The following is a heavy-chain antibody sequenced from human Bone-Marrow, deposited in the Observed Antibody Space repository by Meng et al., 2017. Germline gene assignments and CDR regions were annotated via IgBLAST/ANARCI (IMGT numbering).Heavy chain of an antibody. Sequence: ASVKVSCKASGYSFTSYNINWVRQAPGQGLEWMGWISPYNGDTKYAEKFQGRVPMTTDTSTTTVYMELSSLRSDETAVYYCSRDRGSGWYAYWGQGTLVTVSS. CDR3: SRDRGSGWYAY. CDR1: GYSFTSYN. V-gene: IGHV1-18*01. J-gene: IGHJ4*02. D-gene: IGHD6-19*01. CDR2: ISPYNGDT.